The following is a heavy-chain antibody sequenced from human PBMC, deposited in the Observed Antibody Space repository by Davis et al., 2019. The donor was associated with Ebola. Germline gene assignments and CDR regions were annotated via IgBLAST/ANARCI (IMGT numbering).Heavy chain of an antibody. D-gene: IGHD3-3*01. V-gene: IGHV1-58*01. CDR3: ARDTYYDFWSGYRWGNGMDV. Sequence: SVKVSCKASGFTFTSSAVQWVRQARGQRLEWIGWIVVGSGNTNYAQKFQERVTITRDMSTSTAYMELSSLRSEDTAVYYCARDTYYDFWSGYRWGNGMDVWGQGTTVTVSS. CDR2: IVVGSGNT. CDR1: GFTFTSSA. J-gene: IGHJ6*02.